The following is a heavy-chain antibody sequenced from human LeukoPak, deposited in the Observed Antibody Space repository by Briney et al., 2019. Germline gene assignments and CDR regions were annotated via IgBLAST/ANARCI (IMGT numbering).Heavy chain of an antibody. V-gene: IGHV4-61*01. CDR1: GYSISSSYY. J-gene: IGHJ4*02. D-gene: IGHD5-12*01. CDR2: IYYSGST. CDR3: ARDDGGYEYYFDY. Sequence: SETLSLTCTVSGYSISSSYYWSWIRQPPGKGLEWIGYIYYSGSTNYNPSLKSRVTISVDTSKNQFSLKLSSVTAADTAVYYCARDDGGYEYYFDYWGQGTLVTVSS.